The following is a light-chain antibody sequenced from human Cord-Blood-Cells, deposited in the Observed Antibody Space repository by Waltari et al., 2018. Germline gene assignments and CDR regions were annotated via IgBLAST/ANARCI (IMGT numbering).Light chain of an antibody. CDR3: SSYTSSSTWV. Sequence: QSDLTQPASVSGSPGQSITISCTGTSSDVGGYNYVPWYQQHPGKAPKLMIYEVSNRPSGVSNRFSGSKSGNTASLTISGLQAEDEADYYCSSYTSSSTWVFGGGTKLTVL. CDR1: SSDVGGYNY. J-gene: IGLJ3*02. CDR2: EVS. V-gene: IGLV2-14*01.